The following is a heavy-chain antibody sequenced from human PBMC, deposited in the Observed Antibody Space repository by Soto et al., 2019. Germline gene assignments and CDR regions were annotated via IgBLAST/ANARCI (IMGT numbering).Heavy chain of an antibody. CDR2: IYYSGST. CDR3: LSHGYGAPKGDYDIDV. Sequence: SSETLSLTCTVSGGSISSYYWSWIRQPPGKGLERIGYIYYSGSTNYNPSLKSRVTISVDTSKNQFSLKLSSVTAADTAVYYCLSHGYGAPKGDYDIDVWGKGTTVTVSS. V-gene: IGHV4-59*08. CDR1: GGSISSYY. J-gene: IGHJ6*03. D-gene: IGHD4-17*01.